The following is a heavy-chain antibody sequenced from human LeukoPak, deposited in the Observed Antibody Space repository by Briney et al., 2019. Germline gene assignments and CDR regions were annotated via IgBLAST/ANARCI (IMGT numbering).Heavy chain of an antibody. D-gene: IGHD5-18*01. CDR1: GFTVSSNY. CDR3: ARGVRGYSHGSRFDY. CDR2: IYDGGRT. Sequence: GGSLRLSCAASGFTVSSNYMSWVRQAPGKGLEWVSIIYDGGRTDYADSVKGRFTISRDNSKNTLYLQMNILRAEDTAVYYCARGVRGYSHGSRFDYWGQGTLVTVSS. J-gene: IGHJ4*02. V-gene: IGHV3-53*01.